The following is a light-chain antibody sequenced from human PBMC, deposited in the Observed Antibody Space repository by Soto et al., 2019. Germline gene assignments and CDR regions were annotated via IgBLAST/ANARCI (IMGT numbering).Light chain of an antibody. CDR1: QDITNY. Sequence: DIQMTQSPSSLSASVGDRVTITCQANQDITNYLNWYQQKPGKAPKLLIYDASNLETGVPSRFSGSGSGTDFTFTISNLQPEDYATYYCQQYDDLPRTFGGGTKVEI. CDR3: QQYDDLPRT. J-gene: IGKJ4*01. V-gene: IGKV1-33*01. CDR2: DAS.